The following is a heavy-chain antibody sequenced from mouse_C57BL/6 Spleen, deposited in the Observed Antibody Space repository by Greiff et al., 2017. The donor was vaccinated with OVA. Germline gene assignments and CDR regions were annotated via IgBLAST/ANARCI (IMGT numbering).Heavy chain of an antibody. Sequence: VQLQQPGAELVMPGASVKLSCKASGYTFTSYWMHWVKQRPGQGLEWIGEIGPSDSYTNYNQKFKGKSTLTVDKSSSTAYMQLSSLTSEDSAVYYCAREGLGRWFAYWGQGTLVTVSA. J-gene: IGHJ3*01. CDR3: AREGLGRWFAY. V-gene: IGHV1-69*01. CDR1: GYTFTSYW. CDR2: IGPSDSYT. D-gene: IGHD4-1*01.